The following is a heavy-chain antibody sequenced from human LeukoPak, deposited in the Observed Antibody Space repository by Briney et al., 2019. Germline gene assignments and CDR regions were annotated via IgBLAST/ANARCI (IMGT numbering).Heavy chain of an antibody. V-gene: IGHV4-39*01. J-gene: IGHJ4*02. CDR3: ARLMGDITGSFDY. Sequence: SETLSLTCTVSGGPVSNSRYYWGWICQPPGKGLEWIGTMYYSGSTYYNPSLKSRVTMSVDTSKNQFSLKLSSVTAGDTAVYFCARLMGDITGSFDYWGQGTLVSVSS. CDR2: MYYSGST. D-gene: IGHD1-26*01. CDR1: GGPVSNSRYY.